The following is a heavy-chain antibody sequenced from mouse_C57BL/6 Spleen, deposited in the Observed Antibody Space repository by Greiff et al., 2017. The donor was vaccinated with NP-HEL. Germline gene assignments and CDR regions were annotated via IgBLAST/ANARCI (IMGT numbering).Heavy chain of an antibody. CDR2: ISYDGSN. J-gene: IGHJ4*01. V-gene: IGHV3-6*01. D-gene: IGHD1-1*01. Sequence: EVQLVESGPGLVKPSQSLSLTCSVTGYSITSGYYWNWIRQFPGNKLEWMGYISYDGSNNYNPSLKNRISITRDTSKNQFFLKLNSVTTEDTATYYCASPDGSSYTDAMDYWGQGTSVTVSS. CDR1: GYSITSGYY. CDR3: ASPDGSSYTDAMDY.